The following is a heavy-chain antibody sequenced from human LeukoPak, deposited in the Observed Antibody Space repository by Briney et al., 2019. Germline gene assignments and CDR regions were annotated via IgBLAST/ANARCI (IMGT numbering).Heavy chain of an antibody. CDR2: ISGSGGST. J-gene: IGHJ4*02. Sequence: PGGSLRLSCAASGFTFSSYSMNLVRQAPGKGLEWVSAISGSGGSTYYADSVKGRFTISRDNSKNTLYLQMNSLRAEDTAVYYCAKSPILGADFDYWGQGTLVTVSS. V-gene: IGHV3-23*01. D-gene: IGHD1-26*01. CDR3: AKSPILGADFDY. CDR1: GFTFSSYS.